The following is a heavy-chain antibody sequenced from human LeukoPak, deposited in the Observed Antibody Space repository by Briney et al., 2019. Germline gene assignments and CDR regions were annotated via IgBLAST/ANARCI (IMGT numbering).Heavy chain of an antibody. CDR2: INPANGYT. J-gene: IGHJ4*02. CDR1: GYTFTNYA. CDR3: AIRDGHTDH. Sequence: ASVKVSCKTSGYTFTNYAMHWVRQAHGQTIEWLALINPANGYTRYSQHFQDRVTVSTDTSADTAYMELSSLRSEDKAVYYCAIRDGHTDHWGQGTLVTVSS. V-gene: IGHV1-3*03. D-gene: IGHD5-24*01.